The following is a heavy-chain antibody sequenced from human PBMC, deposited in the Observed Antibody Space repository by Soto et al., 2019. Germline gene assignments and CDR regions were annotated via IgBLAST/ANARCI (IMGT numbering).Heavy chain of an antibody. V-gene: IGHV4-4*07. Sequence: QVHLQESGPRLLKSSETLSLTCTVSGGSIYTYSWTWIRQPAGKGLEWIGHIYSSGSANYNPSLKIRVSRSVDTTKNQFSLKLNSVTAADTAVYYCATIVGANDYWGQGTLVTVSS. CDR1: GGSIYTYS. D-gene: IGHD1-26*01. CDR2: IYSSGSA. J-gene: IGHJ4*02. CDR3: ATIVGANDY.